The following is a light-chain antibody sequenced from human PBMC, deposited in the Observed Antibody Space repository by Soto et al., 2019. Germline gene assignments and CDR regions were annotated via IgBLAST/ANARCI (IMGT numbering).Light chain of an antibody. CDR2: EVS. CDR3: SSYTSSSTYV. Sequence: SALTQPASVSGYPGQSITISCTGTSSDVGGYNYVSWYQQHPGKAPKLMIYEVSNRPSGVSNRFSGSKSGSTASLTISGLQAEDEADYYCSSYTSSSTYVFGTGTKV. J-gene: IGLJ1*01. V-gene: IGLV2-14*01. CDR1: SSDVGGYNY.